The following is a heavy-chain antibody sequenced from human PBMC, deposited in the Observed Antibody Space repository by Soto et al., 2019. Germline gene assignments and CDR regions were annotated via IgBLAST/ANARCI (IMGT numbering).Heavy chain of an antibody. Sequence: SLRLSCAASGLTFTRYSMNWVRQAPGKGLEWVSSIGSSGGYIFYADSVKGRFTISRDNAKKSLDLQINSLRAEDTAVYYCAREKKHQSLGGRFGMDVWGQGTTVTVSS. V-gene: IGHV3-21*01. CDR3: AREKKHQSLGGRFGMDV. J-gene: IGHJ6*02. CDR2: IGSSGGYI. CDR1: GLTFTRYS. D-gene: IGHD2-2*01.